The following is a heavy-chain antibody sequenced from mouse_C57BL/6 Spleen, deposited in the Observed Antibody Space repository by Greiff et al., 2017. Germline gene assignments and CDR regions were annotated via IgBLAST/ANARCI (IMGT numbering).Heavy chain of an antibody. J-gene: IGHJ3*01. V-gene: IGHV1-61*01. D-gene: IGHD6-1*01. Sequence: QVQLQQPGAELVRPGSSVKLSCKASGYTFTSYWMDWVKQRPGQGLEWIGNIYPSDSETHYNQKFKDKATLTVDKSSSTAYMQLSSLTSEDSAVYYCARECSPSWFAYWGQGTLVTVSA. CDR2: IYPSDSET. CDR3: ARECSPSWFAY. CDR1: GYTFTSYW.